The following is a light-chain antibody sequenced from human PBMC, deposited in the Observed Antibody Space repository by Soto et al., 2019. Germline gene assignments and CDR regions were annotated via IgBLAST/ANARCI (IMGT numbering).Light chain of an antibody. CDR2: EVS. CDR3: SSYTSSSTWV. Sequence: QSALTQPASVSGSPGQSIIISCTGTSSDVGGYDYVSWYQQHPGKVPKLMIYEVSNRPSGVSNRFSGSKSGNTASLTISGLQAEDEADYYCSSYTSSSTWVFGGGTKLTVL. CDR1: SSDVGGYDY. J-gene: IGLJ3*02. V-gene: IGLV2-14*01.